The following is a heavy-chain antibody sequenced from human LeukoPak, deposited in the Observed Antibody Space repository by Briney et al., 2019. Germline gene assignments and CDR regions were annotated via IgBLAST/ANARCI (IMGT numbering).Heavy chain of an antibody. D-gene: IGHD2-2*01. CDR2: ISSSSSTI. V-gene: IGHV3-48*01. J-gene: IGHJ2*01. CDR3: ARSSLVVPARFFDL. Sequence: GGPLRLSCAASGFTFSSYSMNWVRQAPGKGLEWVSYISSSSSTIYYADSVKGRFTISRDNAKNSLYLQMNSLRAEDTAVYYCARSSLVVPARFFDLWGRGTLVTVSS. CDR1: GFTFSSYS.